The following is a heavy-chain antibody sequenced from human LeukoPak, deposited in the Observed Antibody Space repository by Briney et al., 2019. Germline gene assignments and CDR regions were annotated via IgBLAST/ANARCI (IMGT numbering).Heavy chain of an antibody. CDR1: GGSISSYY. Sequence: SETLSLTCTVSGGSISSYYWSWIRQPPGKGLEWIGYIYYSGSTNYNPSLKSRVTISVATSKNQFSLTLSSVTAADTAVYYCARVESGYGDYLHTARAEYFQHWGQGTLVTVSS. J-gene: IGHJ1*01. V-gene: IGHV4-59*01. D-gene: IGHD4-17*01. CDR2: IYYSGST. CDR3: ARVESGYGDYLHTARAEYFQH.